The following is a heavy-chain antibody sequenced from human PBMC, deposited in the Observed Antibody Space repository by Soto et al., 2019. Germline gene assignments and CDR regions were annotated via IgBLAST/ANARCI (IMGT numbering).Heavy chain of an antibody. V-gene: IGHV4-31*03. J-gene: IGHJ6*01. CDR3: ARDYGLNAVNV. D-gene: IGHD3-10*01. CDR2: IYNSGGS. Sequence: QVQLQESGPGLVKPSQSLSLTCTVSGDSISSGGFYWSWIRQFPGKGLEWIGYIYNSGGSYYNPSLRSRLTITLATSKHLFTLSLSSVTTADTAVYYCARDYGLNAVNVWRKGTTIIVSS. CDR1: GDSISSGGFY.